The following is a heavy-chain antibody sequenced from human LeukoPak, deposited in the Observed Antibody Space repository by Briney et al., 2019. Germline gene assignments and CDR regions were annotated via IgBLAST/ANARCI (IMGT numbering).Heavy chain of an antibody. J-gene: IGHJ6*03. V-gene: IGHV3-48*03. Sequence: PGGSLRLSCAASGFVFSTYEMDWVRQAPGKGLEWVSYISSSDGTTYYADSVKGRFTISRDNAKNSLYLQMNSLRAEDTAVYYCARDHYYYYYMDVWGKGTTVTVSS. CDR1: GFVFSTYE. CDR3: ARDHYYYYYMDV. CDR2: ISSSDGTT.